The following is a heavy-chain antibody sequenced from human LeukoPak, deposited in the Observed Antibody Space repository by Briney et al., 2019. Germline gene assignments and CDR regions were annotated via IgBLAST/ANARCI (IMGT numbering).Heavy chain of an antibody. CDR3: ARVNRWLHNDAFDI. CDR1: GGSISSYY. CDR2: IYYSGST. Sequence: PSETLSLTCTVSGGSISSYYWSWIRQPPGKGLEWIGYIYYSGSTNYNPSLKSRVTISVDTSKNQFSLKLSSVTAADTAVYYCARVNRWLHNDAFDIWGQGTMVTVSS. D-gene: IGHD5-24*01. J-gene: IGHJ3*02. V-gene: IGHV4-59*01.